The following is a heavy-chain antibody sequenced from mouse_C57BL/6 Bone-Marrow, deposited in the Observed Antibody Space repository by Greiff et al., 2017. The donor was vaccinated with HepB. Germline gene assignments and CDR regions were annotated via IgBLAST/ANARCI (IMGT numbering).Heavy chain of an antibody. D-gene: IGHD1-1*01. V-gene: IGHV1-69*01. CDR2: IDPSDSYT. Sequence: QVQLKQPGAELVMPGASVKLSCKASGYTFTSYWMHWVKQRPGQGLEWIGEIDPSDSYTNYNQKFKGKSTLTVDKSSSTAYMQLSSLTSEDSAVYYCARDYYGSSYVGFDYGGRGTTLTVSS. CDR1: GYTFTSYW. J-gene: IGHJ2*01. CDR3: ARDYYGSSYVGFDY.